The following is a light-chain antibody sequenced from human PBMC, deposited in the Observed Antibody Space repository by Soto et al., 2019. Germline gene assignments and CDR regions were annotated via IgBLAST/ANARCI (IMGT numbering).Light chain of an antibody. CDR1: SSDVGGYNY. CDR2: EVS. V-gene: IGLV2-14*01. CDR3: TSYTRRSTYV. J-gene: IGLJ1*01. Sequence: QSVLTQPPSASGSPGQSVAISCTGTSSDVGGYNYVSWYQQHPGKVPKLLIYEVSDRPSGISNRFSGSKSGNTASLTISGLQAEDDADYYCTSYTRRSTYVFGTGTKVTV.